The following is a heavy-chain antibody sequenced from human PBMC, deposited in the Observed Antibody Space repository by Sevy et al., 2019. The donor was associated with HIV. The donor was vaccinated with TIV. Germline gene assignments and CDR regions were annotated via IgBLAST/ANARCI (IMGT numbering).Heavy chain of an antibody. J-gene: IGHJ6*02. D-gene: IGHD3-22*01. Sequence: GGSLRLSCAATGFSLNDYYMTWIRQAPGKGLEWVSYISGDSGQKNYAESVKGRFTISRDNTKNFVYLQMDGLRAEDMATYYCARDGNSGYYFNYYYYGMDVWGQGTTVTVSS. CDR2: ISGDSGQK. CDR3: ARDGNSGYYFNYYYYGMDV. V-gene: IGHV3-11*06. CDR1: GFSLNDYY.